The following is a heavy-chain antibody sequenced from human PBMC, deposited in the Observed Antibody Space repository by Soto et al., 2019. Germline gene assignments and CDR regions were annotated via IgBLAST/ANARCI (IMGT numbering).Heavy chain of an antibody. J-gene: IGHJ6*02. V-gene: IGHV4-59*08. CDR1: GGSINSYY. Sequence: QVQLQESGPGLVKPSETLSLSCTVSGGSINSYYWSWIRQSPGKRMEWIGYVHHSWGSSYNPSLLSRVAISLDSSKSQFSLKVTSVTATDTAVYYCARQGFGPLHGLVDVWGQGTTVTVSS. CDR3: ARQGFGPLHGLVDV. D-gene: IGHD3-10*01. CDR2: VHHSWGS.